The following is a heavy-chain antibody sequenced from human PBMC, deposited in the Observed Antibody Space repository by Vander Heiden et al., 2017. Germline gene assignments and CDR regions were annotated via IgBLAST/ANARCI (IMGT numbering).Heavy chain of an antibody. CDR1: GYTFTRYY. CDR3: ARGDSSGYLVVWTV. V-gene: IGHV1-2*02. J-gene: IGHJ4*02. Sequence: QVQLVQSGAEVKKPGASVKVSCQASGYTFTRYYMHWGRQAPGQGLEWMGWINPNSGGTNYAQKFQGRGTMTRDTSISTAYMELSRLRSDDTAVYYCARGDSSGYLVVWTVWGQGTLVTVSS. D-gene: IGHD3-22*01. CDR2: INPNSGGT.